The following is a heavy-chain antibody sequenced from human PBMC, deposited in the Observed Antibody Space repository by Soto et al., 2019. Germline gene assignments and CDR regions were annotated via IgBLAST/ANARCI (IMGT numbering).Heavy chain of an antibody. V-gene: IGHV3-23*01. Sequence: EVQLLESGGGLVQPGGALRLSCVASGFTFSTYAMSWVRQAPGRGPEWVSVLGGSGVSKYYADSVQGRFTISRDNSKNTLYLQMNRMRAEDTAFYYGARLMCRGSSCSCFVDHWGQGSRVTVSS. J-gene: IGHJ4*02. CDR3: ARLMCRGSSCSCFVDH. D-gene: IGHD2-8*01. CDR2: LGGSGVSK. CDR1: GFTFSTYA.